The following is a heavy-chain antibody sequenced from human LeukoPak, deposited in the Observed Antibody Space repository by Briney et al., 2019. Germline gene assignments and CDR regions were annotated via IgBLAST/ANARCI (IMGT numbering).Heavy chain of an antibody. CDR1: GYTFTSYG. CDR2: INAGNGNT. CDR3: AREIDRDDYNRFFDY. V-gene: IGHV1-3*01. Sequence: ASVKVSCKASGYTFTSYGISWVRQAPGQRLEWMGWINAGNGNTKFSQKFQGRVTITRDTSASTAYMEMSSLRSEDTALYYCAREIDRDDYNRFFDYWGQGTLVTVSS. J-gene: IGHJ4*02. D-gene: IGHD5-24*01.